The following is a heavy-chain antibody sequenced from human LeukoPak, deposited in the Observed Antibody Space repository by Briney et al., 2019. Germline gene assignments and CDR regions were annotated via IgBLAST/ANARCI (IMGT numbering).Heavy chain of an antibody. J-gene: IGHJ4*02. Sequence: GASVKVSCKASGYTFTSYYMHWVRQAPGQGLEWMGWMNPNSGNTGYAQKFQGRVTMTRNTSISTAYMELSSLRSEDTAVYYCVGLAARKPLDYWGQGTLVTVSS. CDR1: GYTFTSYY. CDR2: MNPNSGNT. V-gene: IGHV1-8*02. CDR3: VGLAARKPLDY. D-gene: IGHD6-6*01.